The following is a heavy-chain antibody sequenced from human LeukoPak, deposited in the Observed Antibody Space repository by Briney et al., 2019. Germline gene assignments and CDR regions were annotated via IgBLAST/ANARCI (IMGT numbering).Heavy chain of an antibody. J-gene: IGHJ4*02. D-gene: IGHD3-10*01. V-gene: IGHV3-11*03. CDR2: ISISSSYT. CDR1: GFTFSNYY. CDR3: ARCAGFGESCDY. Sequence: GGSLRLSCAASGFTFSNYYMSWIRQAPGKGLEGVSYISISSSYTNYADSVKGRFTISRDTAKNPLYLQMKSLRAEDTAVYYCARCAGFGESCDYWGQGTLVTASS.